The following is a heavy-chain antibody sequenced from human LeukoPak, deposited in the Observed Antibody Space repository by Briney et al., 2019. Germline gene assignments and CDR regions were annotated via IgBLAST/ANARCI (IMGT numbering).Heavy chain of an antibody. D-gene: IGHD2-15*01. Sequence: GGSLRLSCAASGFTFSSYAMHWVRQAPGKGLEWVAVISYDGSNKYYADSVKGRSTISRDNSKNTLYLQMNSLRAEDTAVYYCARGGVDCSGGSCYSLPYYYMDVWGKGTTVTVSS. J-gene: IGHJ6*03. V-gene: IGHV3-30*01. CDR3: ARGGVDCSGGSCYSLPYYYMDV. CDR2: ISYDGSNK. CDR1: GFTFSSYA.